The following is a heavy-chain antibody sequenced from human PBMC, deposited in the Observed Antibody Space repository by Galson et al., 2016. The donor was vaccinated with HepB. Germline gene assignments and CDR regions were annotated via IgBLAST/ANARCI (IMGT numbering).Heavy chain of an antibody. Sequence: SVKVSCKVSGYRFTELSMHWVRQAPGKGLEWMGGFDPQEGETLYTQKFQGRVSMTEDTSTDTAYMGLTRLRSEDTAVYYWATLRETAMSKCPEHWGQGTLVIVSS. J-gene: IGHJ1*01. V-gene: IGHV1-24*01. CDR1: GYRFTELS. CDR3: ATLRETAMSKCPEH. D-gene: IGHD5-18*01. CDR2: FDPQEGET.